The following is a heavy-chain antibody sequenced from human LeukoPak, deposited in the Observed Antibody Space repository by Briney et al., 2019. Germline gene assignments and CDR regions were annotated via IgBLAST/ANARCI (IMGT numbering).Heavy chain of an antibody. CDR1: GYTFTGYY. D-gene: IGHD1-1*01. Sequence: ASVKVSSKASGYTFTGYYMPSVRQAPGQELEWMGWINPNSGSTNYAQKFQGRVTMTRDTSISTAFMDLSRLRSDDTAVYYCARRVNVGDYFDYWGQGTLVTVSS. V-gene: IGHV1-2*02. CDR2: INPNSGST. J-gene: IGHJ4*02. CDR3: ARRVNVGDYFDY.